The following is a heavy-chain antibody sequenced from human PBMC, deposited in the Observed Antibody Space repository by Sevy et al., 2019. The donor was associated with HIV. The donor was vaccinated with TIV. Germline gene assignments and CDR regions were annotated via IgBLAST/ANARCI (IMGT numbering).Heavy chain of an antibody. Sequence: GGSLRLSCAVSGFTFDDYAMHWVRQAPGKGLEWVSGISWNSGSIGYADSVKGRFTISRDNAKNSPFLQMNSLRVEDMALYYCAKGLLSDPVDAFDVWGQGTLVTVSS. CDR1: GFTFDDYA. J-gene: IGHJ3*01. V-gene: IGHV3-9*03. CDR2: ISWNSGSI. D-gene: IGHD3-10*01. CDR3: AKGLLSDPVDAFDV.